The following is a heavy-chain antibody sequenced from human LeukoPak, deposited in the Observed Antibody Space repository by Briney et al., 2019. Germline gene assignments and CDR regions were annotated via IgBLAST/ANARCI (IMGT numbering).Heavy chain of an antibody. D-gene: IGHD5-24*01. CDR3: AKDRNAWPTNFDS. J-gene: IGHJ4*02. V-gene: IGHV3-23*01. CDR1: GFTFSTCA. Sequence: PGGSLRLSCAASGFTFSTCAVNWVRQAPGKGLERVSAISSSGGTTYYADSVKGRFSISRDNSKNTLYLRMNSLRAEDTAIYYCAKDRNAWPTNFDSWGQGTLVTVSA. CDR2: ISSSGGTT.